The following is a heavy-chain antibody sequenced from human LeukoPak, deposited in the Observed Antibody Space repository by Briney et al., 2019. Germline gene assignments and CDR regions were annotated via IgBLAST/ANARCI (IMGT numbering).Heavy chain of an antibody. CDR2: INPSGGST. CDR3: ARANGYCSGTNCFIWFDP. V-gene: IGHV1-46*01. Sequence: ASVTLSCKASGYTFTSYYMHWVRLAPGQGLEWMGIINPSGGSTKYAQKFQGRVTMTRRTSTSTVYMELSSLRSEDTAIYYCARANGYCSGTNCFIWFDPWGQGTLGTVSS. J-gene: IGHJ5*02. D-gene: IGHD2-2*03. CDR1: GYTFTSYY.